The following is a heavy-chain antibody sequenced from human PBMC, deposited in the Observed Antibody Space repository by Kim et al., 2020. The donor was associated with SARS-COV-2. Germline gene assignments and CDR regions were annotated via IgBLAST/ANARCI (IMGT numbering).Heavy chain of an antibody. CDR1: GFTFNSYA. CDR3: AKGPTFNHDDDY. J-gene: IGHJ4*02. V-gene: IGHV3-23*01. CDR2: ISPSGGRT. Sequence: GGSLRLSCAASGFTFNSYAMSWVRQAPGKGLEWVSAISPSGGRTFYADSVRGRFTVSKDTSKNTMYLQMNSVRVEDTALYYCAKGPTFNHDDDYWGLGIL.